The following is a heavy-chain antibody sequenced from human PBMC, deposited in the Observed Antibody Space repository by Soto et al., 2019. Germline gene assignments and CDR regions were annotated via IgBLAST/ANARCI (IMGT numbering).Heavy chain of an antibody. CDR3: ARELYPQTGAIPVSYWYFDL. CDR2: IIPIFGTA. Sequence: QVQLVQSGAEVKKPGSSVKVSCKASGGTFSSYAISWVRQAPGQGLEWMGGIIPIFGTANYAQKFQGRVTITEDDYTSTASMELSSLRCEDTAVYYCARELYPQTGAIPVSYWYFDLWGRGTLVNVAS. V-gene: IGHV1-69*12. D-gene: IGHD7-27*01. CDR1: GGTFSSYA. J-gene: IGHJ2*01.